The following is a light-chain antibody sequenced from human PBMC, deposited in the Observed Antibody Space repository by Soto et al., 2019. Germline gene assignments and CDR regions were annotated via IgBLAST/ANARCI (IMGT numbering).Light chain of an antibody. CDR1: SSDVGTYNY. CDR2: EVS. J-gene: IGLJ1*01. CDR3: SSYKSLSIPGNV. V-gene: IGLV2-14*01. Sequence: QSALTQPASVSGSPGQSITISCTGTSSDVGTYNYVSWYQQHPGKAPKVMIYEVSNRPSGVSNRFSGSKSGNTASLTISGLQAENDADYHCSSYKSLSIPGNVFGTGTKVTVL.